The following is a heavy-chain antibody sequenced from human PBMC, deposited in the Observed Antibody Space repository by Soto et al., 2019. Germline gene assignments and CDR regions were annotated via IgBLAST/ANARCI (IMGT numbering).Heavy chain of an antibody. CDR3: ALGRGYSYGQYFDY. D-gene: IGHD5-18*01. V-gene: IGHV1-18*01. CDR2: ISAYNGNT. Sequence: ASVKVSLKGSGYTFSSYVISWLRQAPGQVLEWMGWISAYNGNTNYAQKLQGRVTMTTDTSTSTAYMELRSLRSDDTAVYYCALGRGYSYGQYFDYWGQGPRSPSPQ. J-gene: IGHJ4*02. CDR1: GYTFSSYV.